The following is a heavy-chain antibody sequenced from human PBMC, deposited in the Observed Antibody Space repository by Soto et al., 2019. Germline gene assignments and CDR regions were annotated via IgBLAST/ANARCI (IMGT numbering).Heavy chain of an antibody. CDR2: INHSGST. CDR1: GGSFSGYY. CDR3: ARDGMTTGDT. Sequence: SETLSLTFAVYGGSFSGYYWSWIRQPPGKGLEWIGEINHSGSTNYNPSLKSRVTISVDTSKNQFSLKLSSVTAADAGVYFCARDGMTTGDTWGPGTLVTVSS. V-gene: IGHV4-34*01. D-gene: IGHD2-21*02. J-gene: IGHJ4*02.